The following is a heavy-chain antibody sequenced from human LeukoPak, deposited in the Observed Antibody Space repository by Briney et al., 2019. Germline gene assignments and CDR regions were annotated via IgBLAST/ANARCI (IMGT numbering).Heavy chain of an antibody. D-gene: IGHD3-3*01. Sequence: GGSLRLSCAVSGFTVSSNYMSWVRQAPGKGLEWVSVIYNGDSTYYADSVKGRFTISRDNSKNTLYLQMNSLRAEDTAVYYCAKDRHYDFWSGYYTAYWGQGTLVTVSS. CDR3: AKDRHYDFWSGYYTAY. V-gene: IGHV3-53*01. J-gene: IGHJ4*02. CDR2: IYNGDST. CDR1: GFTVSSNY.